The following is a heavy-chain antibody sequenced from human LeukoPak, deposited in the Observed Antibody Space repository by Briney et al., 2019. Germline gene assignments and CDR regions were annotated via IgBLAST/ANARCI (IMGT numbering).Heavy chain of an antibody. Sequence: ASVKVSCKASGYTFTSYGISWVRQAPGQRLEWMGWISAYNGNTNYAQKLQGRVTMTTDTSTSTAYMELRSLRSDDTAVYYCARDFGGESVNGDYRPDAFDIWGQGTMVTVSS. J-gene: IGHJ3*02. D-gene: IGHD4-17*01. CDR1: GYTFTSYG. V-gene: IGHV1-18*01. CDR2: ISAYNGNT. CDR3: ARDFGGESVNGDYRPDAFDI.